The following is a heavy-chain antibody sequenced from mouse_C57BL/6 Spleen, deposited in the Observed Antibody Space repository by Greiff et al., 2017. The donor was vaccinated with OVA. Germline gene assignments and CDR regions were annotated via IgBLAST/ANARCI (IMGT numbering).Heavy chain of an antibody. CDR1: GYAFSSSW. D-gene: IGHD1-1*01. CDR2: IYPGDGDT. J-gene: IGHJ2*01. V-gene: IGHV1-82*01. Sequence: VKLVESGPELVKPGASVKISCPASGYAFSSSWMNWVKQRPGKGLEWIGRIYPGDGDTNYNGKFKGKATLTADKSSSTAYMQLSSLTSEYSAVYFCARSYYYGSSYYFGYWGQGTTLTVSS. CDR3: ARSYYYGSSYYFGY.